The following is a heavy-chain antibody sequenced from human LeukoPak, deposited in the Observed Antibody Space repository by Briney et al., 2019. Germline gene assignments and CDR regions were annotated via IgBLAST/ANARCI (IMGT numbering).Heavy chain of an antibody. CDR2: INHSGST. CDR3: VRHDGRGGATMGALDS. V-gene: IGHV4-34*01. CDR1: GGSFIGYY. J-gene: IGHJ4*02. D-gene: IGHD5-12*01. Sequence: SETLSLTCAVSGGSFIGYYWSWIRQPPGKGLEWIGEINHSGSTNYNPSLDSRVTISVVTSKNQFSLQLNSVTAADTAVYYCVRHDGRGGATMGALDSWGQGSLVTVSS.